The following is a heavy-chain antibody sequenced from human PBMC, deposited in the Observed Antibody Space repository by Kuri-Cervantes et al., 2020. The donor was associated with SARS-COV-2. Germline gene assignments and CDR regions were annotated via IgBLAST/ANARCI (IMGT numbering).Heavy chain of an antibody. V-gene: IGHV3-23*01. CDR3: AKDPTATTEYYYAMDV. Sequence: GESLKISCAASGFSFSSYAMSWVRQAPGKGLEWVSVISGSGTGAYYADSVKGRFTNSRDNSKNTLYLQMNSLRAEDTAVYFCAKDPTATTEYYYAMDVWGQGTTVTVSS. J-gene: IGHJ6*02. CDR1: GFSFSSYA. D-gene: IGHD1-7*01. CDR2: ISGSGTGA.